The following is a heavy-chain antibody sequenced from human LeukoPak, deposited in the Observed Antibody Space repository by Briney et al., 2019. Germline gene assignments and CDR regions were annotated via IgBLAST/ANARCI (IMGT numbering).Heavy chain of an antibody. CDR3: ARVWYDFWSGYYDSYMDV. D-gene: IGHD3-3*01. CDR2: INPNSGGT. Sequence: ASVKVSCKASGYTFTGYYMHWVRQAPGQGLEWMGWINPNSGGTNYAQKFQGRVTMTRDTSISTAYMELSRLRSDDTAVYYCARVWYDFWSGYYDSYMDVWGKGTTVTISS. V-gene: IGHV1-2*02. J-gene: IGHJ6*03. CDR1: GYTFTGYY.